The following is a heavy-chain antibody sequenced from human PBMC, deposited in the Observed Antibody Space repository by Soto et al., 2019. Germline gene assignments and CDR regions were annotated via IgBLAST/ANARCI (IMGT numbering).Heavy chain of an antibody. D-gene: IGHD3-16*02. Sequence: QVQLVRSGAEVKKPGSSVKVSCKASGGTFSSYTISWVRQAPGQGLEWMGRIIPIPGIANYAQKFHGRVTITPDKSTSTAYMELSSLRSEHTAVYYCARDVRRRYFDLWGLGTLATDSS. CDR2: IIPIPGIA. V-gene: IGHV1-69*08. CDR3: ARDVRRRYFDL. J-gene: IGHJ2*01. CDR1: GGTFSSYT.